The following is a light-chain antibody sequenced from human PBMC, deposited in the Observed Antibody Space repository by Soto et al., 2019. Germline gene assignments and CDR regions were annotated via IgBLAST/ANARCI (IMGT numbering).Light chain of an antibody. J-gene: IGLJ2*01. CDR1: KNNLGSYDL. CDR3: CSLEGSNALVV. Sequence: QSALTQPASVSGSPGQSITVSCTGTKNNLGSYDLVSWYQKYPDKAPTLLIYEPNKRPSGISDSFCGSESGFTASLTFSGLRAEDEADYYCCSLEGSNALVVFGGGTRLTVL. CDR2: EPN. V-gene: IGLV2-23*01.